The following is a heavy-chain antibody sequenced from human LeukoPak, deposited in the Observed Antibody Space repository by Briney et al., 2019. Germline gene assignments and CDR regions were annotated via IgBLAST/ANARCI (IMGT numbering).Heavy chain of an antibody. D-gene: IGHD1-26*01. J-gene: IGHJ6*02. CDR2: ISSSSSYI. Sequence: GGSLRLSCAAPGFTFSSYSMNWVRQAPGKGLEWVSSISSSSSYIYYADSVKGRFTISRDNAKNSLYLQMNSLRAGDTAVYYCARGSAIVGATGYYNGMDVWGQGTTVTVSS. CDR1: GFTFSSYS. V-gene: IGHV3-21*01. CDR3: ARGSAIVGATGYYNGMDV.